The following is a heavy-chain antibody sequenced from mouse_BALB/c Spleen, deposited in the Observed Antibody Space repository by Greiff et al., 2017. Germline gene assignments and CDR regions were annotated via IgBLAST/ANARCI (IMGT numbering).Heavy chain of an antibody. CDR1: GYTFTDYV. CDR2: IYPGSGST. J-gene: IGHJ3*01. CDR3: SSTMVTKFAY. D-gene: IGHD2-2*01. V-gene: IGHV1-77*01. Sequence: VKLVESGPELVKPGASVKMSCKASGYTFTDYVISWVKQRTGQGLEWIGEIYPGSGSTYYNEKFKGKATLTADKSSNTAYMQLSSLTSEDSAVYFCSSTMVTKFAYWGQGTLVTVSA.